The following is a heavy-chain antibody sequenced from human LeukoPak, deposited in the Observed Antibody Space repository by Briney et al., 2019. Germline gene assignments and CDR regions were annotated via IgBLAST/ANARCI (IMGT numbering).Heavy chain of an antibody. J-gene: IGHJ4*02. V-gene: IGHV4-31*03. CDR2: IYYSGST. D-gene: IGHD3-10*01. Sequence: TLSLTCTVSGGSIRSGGYYRSWIRQHPEKGLEWIGYIYYSGSTYYNPSLKSRVTISVDTSKNQFSLKLSSVTAADTAVYYCARGGSGSYRLPHNYFDYWGQGTLVTVSS. CDR3: ARGGSGSYRLPHNYFDY. CDR1: GGSIRSGGYY.